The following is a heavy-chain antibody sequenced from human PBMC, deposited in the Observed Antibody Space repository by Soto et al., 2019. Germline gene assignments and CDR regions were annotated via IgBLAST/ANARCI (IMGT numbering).Heavy chain of an antibody. CDR1: GFTFSSYW. D-gene: IGHD5-12*01. V-gene: IGHV3-74*01. J-gene: IGHJ4*02. Sequence: EVQLVESGGGLVQPGGSLRLSCAASGFTFSSYWMHWVRQAPGKGLVWVSRINSDGSSTTYADSVKGRFTISRDNAKNTLYLQMNSLRAEDTAVYYCVRVPTGGYAFSLDDYWGQGILVTVSS. CDR3: VRVPTGGYAFSLDDY. CDR2: INSDGSST.